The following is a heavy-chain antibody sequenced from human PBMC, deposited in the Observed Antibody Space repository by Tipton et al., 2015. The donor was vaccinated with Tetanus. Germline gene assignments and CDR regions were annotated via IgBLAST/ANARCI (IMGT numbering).Heavy chain of an antibody. CDR2: IYYSGST. CDR1: GGSISSGGYY. D-gene: IGHD3-22*01. V-gene: IGHV4-31*03. Sequence: TLSLTCTVSGGSISSGGYYWSWIRQHPGKGLEWIGYIYYSGSTYYNPSLKSRVTISVDTSKNQFSLKLSSVTAADTAVYYCARAVGYYYDGSGYPAEYFQHWGQGPLVTVSS. J-gene: IGHJ1*01. CDR3: ARAVGYYYDGSGYPAEYFQH.